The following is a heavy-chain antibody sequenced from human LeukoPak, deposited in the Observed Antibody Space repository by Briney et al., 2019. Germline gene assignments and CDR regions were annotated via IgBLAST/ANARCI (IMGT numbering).Heavy chain of an antibody. D-gene: IGHD1-7*01. J-gene: IGHJ4*02. V-gene: IGHV1-2*02. CDR3: ARVVDWNYYFDY. CDR1: GYTFTGYY. Sequence: ASVKVSCKSSGYTFTGYYMHWERQAPGQGLEWMGWINPSSGGTNYAQKFQGRVTMTRDTSISTAYMELSRLRSDDTAVYYCARVVDWNYYFDYWGQGTLVTVSS. CDR2: INPSSGGT.